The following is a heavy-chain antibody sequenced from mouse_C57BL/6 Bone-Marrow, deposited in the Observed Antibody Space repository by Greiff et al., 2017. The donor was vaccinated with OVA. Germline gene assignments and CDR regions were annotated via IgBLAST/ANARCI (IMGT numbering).Heavy chain of an antibody. CDR2: IHPNSGST. V-gene: IGHV1-64*01. CDR1: GYTFTSYW. CDR3: AIITTVVADSYAMDY. D-gene: IGHD1-1*01. Sequence: QVQLQQPGAELVKPGASVKLSCKASGYTFTSYWMRWVKQRPGQGLEWIGMIHPNSGSTNYNEKFKSKATLTVDKSSSTAYMQLSSLTSEDSAVYYCAIITTVVADSYAMDYWGQGTSVTVSS. J-gene: IGHJ4*01.